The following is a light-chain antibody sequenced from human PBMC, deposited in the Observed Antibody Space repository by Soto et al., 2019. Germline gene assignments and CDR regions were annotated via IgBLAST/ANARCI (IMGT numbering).Light chain of an antibody. CDR3: QQRSNWPPIN. CDR1: QSVTSNY. V-gene: IGKV3D-20*02. CDR2: AAS. J-gene: IGKJ5*01. Sequence: EIVLTQSPGTISFSPGERATLSCRTVQSVTSNYLAWYQQKPGQAPRILIFAASSRATGIPDKFSGSGSGTDFTLTISSLEPEDFAVYYCQQRSNWPPINFGQGTRLEIK.